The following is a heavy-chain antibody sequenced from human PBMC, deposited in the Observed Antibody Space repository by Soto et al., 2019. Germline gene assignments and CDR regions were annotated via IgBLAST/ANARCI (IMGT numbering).Heavy chain of an antibody. CDR1: GFSLSTSGMC. Sequence: SGPTLVNPTQTLTLTCTFSGFSLSTSGMCVSWIRQPPGKALEWLARIDWDDDKYYSTSLKTRLTISKDTSKNQVVLTMTNMDPVDTATYYCERIQSTRYYYYGMDVWGQGTTVTVSS. CDR2: IDWDDDK. CDR3: ERIQSTRYYYYGMDV. J-gene: IGHJ6*02. V-gene: IGHV2-70*11. D-gene: IGHD2-2*01.